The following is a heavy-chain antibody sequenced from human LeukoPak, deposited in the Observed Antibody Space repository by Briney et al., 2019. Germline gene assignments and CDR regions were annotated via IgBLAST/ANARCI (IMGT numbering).Heavy chain of an antibody. J-gene: IGHJ3*02. Sequence: ASVKASCKASGYTFTGYYMHWVRQAPGQGLEWMGWINPNSGGTNYAQKFQGRVTMTRDTSISTAYMELSRLRSDDTAVYYCARYQLLYPPLDAFDIWGQGTMVTVSS. CDR2: INPNSGGT. D-gene: IGHD2-2*02. CDR3: ARYQLLYPPLDAFDI. CDR1: GYTFTGYY. V-gene: IGHV1-2*02.